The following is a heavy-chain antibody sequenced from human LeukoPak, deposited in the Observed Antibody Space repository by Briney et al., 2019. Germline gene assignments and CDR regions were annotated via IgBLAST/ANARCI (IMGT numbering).Heavy chain of an antibody. CDR1: GFTFDDYT. Sequence: GGSLRLPCAASGFTFDDYTMLWVRHAPGKALEGVSLITWAGGSTYYADSVKDRFTISRDNSKNSLYLQMNSLRTEDTALYYCAKGKNTGSYLSHVDYWGQGTLVTVSS. CDR2: ITWAGGST. J-gene: IGHJ4*02. CDR3: AKGKNTGSYLSHVDY. D-gene: IGHD3-10*01. V-gene: IGHV3-43*01.